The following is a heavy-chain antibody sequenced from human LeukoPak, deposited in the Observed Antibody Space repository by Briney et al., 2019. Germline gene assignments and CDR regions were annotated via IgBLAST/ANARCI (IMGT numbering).Heavy chain of an antibody. V-gene: IGHV3-48*03. CDR1: DFTFSSYD. CDR2: ISSSGSPI. CDR3: ARDRTRGYCSGDYCKDPNWFFGL. D-gene: IGHD2-15*01. J-gene: IGHJ2*01. Sequence: PGGSLRLSCAASDFTFSSYDMHWVRQAPGKGLEWVSYISSSGSPIYYADSVKGQFTISRDNAKNSLYLQMDSLRAEDTAVYYCARDRTRGYCSGDYCKDPNWFFGLWGRGTLVTVSS.